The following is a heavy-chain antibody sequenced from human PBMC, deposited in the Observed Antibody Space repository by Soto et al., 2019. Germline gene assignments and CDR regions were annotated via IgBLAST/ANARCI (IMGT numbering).Heavy chain of an antibody. CDR3: ASRSSGWYALPYYYYGMDV. J-gene: IGHJ6*02. CDR1: GFTFSSYA. CDR2: ISYDGSNK. Sequence: QVQLVESGGGVVQPGRSLRLSCAASGFTFSSYAMHWVRQAPGKGLKWVAVISYDGSNKYYADSVKGRFTISRDNSKNTLYLQMNSLRAEDTAVYYCASRSSGWYALPYYYYGMDVWGQGTTVTVSS. V-gene: IGHV3-30-3*01. D-gene: IGHD6-19*01.